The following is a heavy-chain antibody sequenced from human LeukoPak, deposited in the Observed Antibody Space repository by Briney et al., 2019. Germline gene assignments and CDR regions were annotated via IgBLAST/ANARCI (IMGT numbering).Heavy chain of an antibody. V-gene: IGHV4-39*07. CDR3: ARIFDS. CDR1: GGSVSTSDYY. Sequence: SETLSLICTVSGGSVSTSDYYWGWIRQTPGKGLEWIGDIFYNGKTNYNPSLKGRVTISIDTSKNQFSLKLPSVTAADTAVYYCARIFDSWGQGTLVTVSS. CDR2: IFYNGKT. J-gene: IGHJ4*02.